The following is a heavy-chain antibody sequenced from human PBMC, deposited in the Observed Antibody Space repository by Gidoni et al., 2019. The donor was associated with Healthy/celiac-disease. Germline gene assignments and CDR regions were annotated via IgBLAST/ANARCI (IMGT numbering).Heavy chain of an antibody. J-gene: IGHJ5*02. V-gene: IGHV4-39*01. CDR2: IYYSGST. CDR3: ARQWWIQLWKHNWFDP. D-gene: IGHD5-18*01. CDR1: GGSLSSSSYY. Sequence: QLQLQESGPGLVKPSETLSRTCTVSGGSLSSSSYYWGWIRQPPGKGLEWIGSIYYSGSTYYNPSLKSRVTISVDTSKNQFSLKLSSVTAADTAVYYCARQWWIQLWKHNWFDPWGQGTLVTVSS.